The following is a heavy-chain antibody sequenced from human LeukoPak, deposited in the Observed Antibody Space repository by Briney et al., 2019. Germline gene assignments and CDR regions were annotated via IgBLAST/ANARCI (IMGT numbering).Heavy chain of an antibody. CDR3: AKSEWGEFDF. CDR2: INRDGREK. J-gene: IGHJ4*02. D-gene: IGHD3-16*01. CDR1: GFTFSNYW. Sequence: GGSLRLSCVDSGFTFSNYWMSWFRQTPRKGLEWVANINRDGREKYYVDSVKGRFTISRDNAKKSLFLQMKSLRVEDTAFYYCAKSEWGEFDFRGQGTLVTVSA. V-gene: IGHV3-7*03.